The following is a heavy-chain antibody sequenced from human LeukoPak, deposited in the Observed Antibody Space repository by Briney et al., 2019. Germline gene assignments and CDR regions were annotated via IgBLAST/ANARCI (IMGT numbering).Heavy chain of an antibody. CDR3: AKDLAESASSSFDD. J-gene: IGHJ4*02. CDR1: GFTFSSYA. D-gene: IGHD1-26*01. V-gene: IGHV3-23*01. CDR2: IRGSGAST. Sequence: GGSLRLSCAASGFTFSSYAMHWVRQAPGKGLEWVSVIRGSGASTYSADSVKGRFTISRDNSKNTLSLQMNNLRDEDTALYYCAKDLAESASSSFDDWGQGTLVIVSS.